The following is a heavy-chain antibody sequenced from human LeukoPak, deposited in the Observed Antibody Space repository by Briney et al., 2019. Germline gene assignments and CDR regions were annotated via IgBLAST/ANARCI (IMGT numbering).Heavy chain of an antibody. CDR1: GGSFSGYY. D-gene: IGHD3-3*01. J-gene: IGHJ4*02. CDR3: PRGFTTYYDFWSGHLPTKYYFDY. Sequence: SGTLSLTCAVYGGSFSGYYWSWIRQPPGKGLEWIGEINHSGSTNYNPSLKSRVTISVDTSKNQFSLKLSSVTAADTAVYYCPRGFTTYYDFWSGHLPTKYYFDYWGQGTLVTVSS. V-gene: IGHV4-34*01. CDR2: INHSGST.